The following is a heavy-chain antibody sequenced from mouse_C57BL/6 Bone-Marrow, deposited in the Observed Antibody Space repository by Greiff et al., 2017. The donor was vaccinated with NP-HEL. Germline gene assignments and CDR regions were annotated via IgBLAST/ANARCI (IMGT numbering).Heavy chain of an antibody. CDR2: IYPRSGNT. CDR3: ASPYPVYEYDAWFAY. Sequence: VQLQQSGAELARPGASVKLSCKASGYTFTSYGMNWVKQRPGQGLEWIGEIYPRSGNTYYNEKFKGKATLTADKSSSTAYMELRSLTSEDSAVYFCASPYPVYEYDAWFAYWGQGTLVTVSA. V-gene: IGHV1-81*01. J-gene: IGHJ3*01. D-gene: IGHD2-4*01. CDR1: GYTFTSYG.